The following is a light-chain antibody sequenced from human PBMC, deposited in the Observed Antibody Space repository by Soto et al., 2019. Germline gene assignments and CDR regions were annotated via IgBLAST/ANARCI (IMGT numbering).Light chain of an antibody. Sequence: IQMTQSPSSLSASVGDRVTITCQASQDITNYLNWYQQKPGKAPKLLIYDAYILETGVPSRFSGSGSGTEFTFTISSLQPEDIATYYCQQYDNLPFTFGPGTKVDIK. CDR2: DAY. J-gene: IGKJ3*01. V-gene: IGKV1-33*01. CDR3: QQYDNLPFT. CDR1: QDITNY.